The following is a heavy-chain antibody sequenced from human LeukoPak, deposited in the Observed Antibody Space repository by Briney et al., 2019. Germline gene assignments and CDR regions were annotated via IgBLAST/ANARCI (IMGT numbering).Heavy chain of an antibody. J-gene: IGHJ4*02. CDR1: GYTFTSHG. CDR3: ARDDRSRGDYYDSSGYCPFDY. CDR2: ISAYNGNT. Sequence: GASVKVSCKASGYTFTSHGISWVRQAPGQGLEWMGWISAYNGNTNYAQKLQGRVTMTTDTSTSTAYMELRSLRSDDTAVYYCARDDRSRGDYYDSSGYCPFDYWGQGTLVTVSS. D-gene: IGHD3-22*01. V-gene: IGHV1-18*01.